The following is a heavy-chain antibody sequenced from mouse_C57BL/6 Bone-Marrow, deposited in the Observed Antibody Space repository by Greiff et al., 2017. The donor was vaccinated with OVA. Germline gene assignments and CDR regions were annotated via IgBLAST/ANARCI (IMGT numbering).Heavy chain of an antibody. CDR3: ARWDHAMDY. CDR1: GYTFTDYY. D-gene: IGHD4-1*01. Sequence: VQLQQSGPELVEPGASVKISCKASGYTFTDYYMNWVKQSHGKSLEWIGDINPNNGGTSYNQKFKGKATLTVDKSSSTAYMELRSLTSEDSAVYYCARWDHAMDYWGQGTSVTVSS. CDR2: INPNNGGT. J-gene: IGHJ4*01. V-gene: IGHV1-26*01.